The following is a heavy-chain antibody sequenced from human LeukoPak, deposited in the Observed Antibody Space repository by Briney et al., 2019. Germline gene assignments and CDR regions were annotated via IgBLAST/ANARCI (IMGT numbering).Heavy chain of an antibody. V-gene: IGHV3-30-3*01. Sequence: GGSLRLSCAASGFTFSSYAMHWVRQAPGKGLEWVAVISYDGSNKYYADSVKGRFTISRDNSKNTLYLQMNSLRAEDTAVYYCARVGIVVATAIPGHDAFDIWGQGTMVTVSS. CDR1: GFTFSSYA. CDR2: ISYDGSNK. D-gene: IGHD2-21*02. J-gene: IGHJ3*02. CDR3: ARVGIVVATAIPGHDAFDI.